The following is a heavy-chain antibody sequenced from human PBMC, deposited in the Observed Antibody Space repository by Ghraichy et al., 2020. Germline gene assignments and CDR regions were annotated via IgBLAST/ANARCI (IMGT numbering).Heavy chain of an antibody. V-gene: IGHV3-30*02. CDR1: GFTFSSYG. D-gene: IGHD2-2*01. CDR2: IRYDGSNK. J-gene: IGHJ6*03. CDR3: AKDGQVPAAIVAGYYYYYYMDV. Sequence: GGSLRLSCAASGFTFSSYGMHWVRQAPGKGLEWVAFIRYDGSNKYYADSVKGRFTISRDNSKNTLYLQMNSLRAEDTAVYYCAKDGQVPAAIVAGYYYYYYMDVWGKGTTVTVSS.